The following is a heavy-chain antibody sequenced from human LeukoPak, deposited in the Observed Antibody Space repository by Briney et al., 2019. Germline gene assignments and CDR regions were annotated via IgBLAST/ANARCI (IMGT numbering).Heavy chain of an antibody. D-gene: IGHD6-19*01. Sequence: GGSLRLSVAAPGFTLNVFTMTGVGQAPGKVLGWVSFISWDGGSTYYADSVKGRFTISRDNSKNSLYLQMNSLRTEDTALYYCAKDRYSSGWLLFDYWGQGTLVTVSS. J-gene: IGHJ4*02. V-gene: IGHV3-43*01. CDR3: AKDRYSSGWLLFDY. CDR2: ISWDGGST. CDR1: GFTLNVFT.